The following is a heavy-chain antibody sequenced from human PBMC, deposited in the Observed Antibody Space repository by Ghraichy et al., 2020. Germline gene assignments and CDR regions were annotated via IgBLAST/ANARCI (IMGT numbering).Heavy chain of an antibody. V-gene: IGHV4-34*01. Sequence: SETLSLTCAVYGGSFSGYYWSWIRQPPGKGLEWIGEIYHSGSTNYNPSLKSRVTISVDTSKNQFSLKLSSVTAADTAVYYCARSRSIDYWGQGTLVTVSS. J-gene: IGHJ4*02. D-gene: IGHD3-16*02. CDR1: GGSFSGYY. CDR3: ARSRSIDY. CDR2: IYHSGST.